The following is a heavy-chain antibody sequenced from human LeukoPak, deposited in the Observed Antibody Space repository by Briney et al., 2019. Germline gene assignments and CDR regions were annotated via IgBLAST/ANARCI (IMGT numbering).Heavy chain of an antibody. Sequence: KPGGSLRLSCAASGFTFSSYWRTWVRQAPGKGLEWVANMNQDGSEKYYVDSVKGRFTISRDNAKDSLYLQMNSLRAEDTAVYYCARGVYYFDYWGQGTLVTVSS. V-gene: IGHV3-7*01. CDR1: GFTFSSYW. J-gene: IGHJ4*02. CDR3: ARGVYYFDY. CDR2: MNQDGSEK. D-gene: IGHD1-26*01.